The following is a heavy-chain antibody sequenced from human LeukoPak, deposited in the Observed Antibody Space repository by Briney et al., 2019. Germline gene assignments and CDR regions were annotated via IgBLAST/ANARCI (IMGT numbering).Heavy chain of an antibody. D-gene: IGHD6-13*01. CDR1: GFSLSTSGVG. Sequence: SGPTLVNPTQTLTLTCTFSGFSLSTSGVGVGWIRQPPGKALEWLALIYWDDDKRYSPSLKSRLTITKDTSKNQVVLTMTNMDPVDTATYYCAHMGGSEQQLAFTWFDPWGQGTLVTVSS. CDR2: IYWDDDK. V-gene: IGHV2-5*02. CDR3: AHMGGSEQQLAFTWFDP. J-gene: IGHJ5*02.